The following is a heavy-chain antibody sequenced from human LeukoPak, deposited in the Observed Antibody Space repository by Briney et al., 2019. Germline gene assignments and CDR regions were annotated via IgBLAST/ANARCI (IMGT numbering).Heavy chain of an antibody. Sequence: GGSLRLSCAASGFTVSSNYMSWVRQAPGKGLEWVSVIYSGGSTYYADSVKGRFTISRDNSKNTLYLQMNSLRAEDPAVYYCARDQVGYYYGFNGMDVWGQGTTVTVSS. CDR1: GFTVSSNY. D-gene: IGHD3-10*01. CDR3: ARDQVGYYYGFNGMDV. J-gene: IGHJ6*02. CDR2: IYSGGST. V-gene: IGHV3-53*01.